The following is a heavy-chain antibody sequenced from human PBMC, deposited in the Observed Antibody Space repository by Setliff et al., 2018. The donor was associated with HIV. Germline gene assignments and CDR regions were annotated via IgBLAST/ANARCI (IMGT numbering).Heavy chain of an antibody. CDR2: IYWDDYK. CDR3: ARTYGSASKLDY. Sequence: SGPTLVNPTQTLTVTCTFSGFSLYTRGVGVGWIRQPPGKALEWLAVIYWDDYKHYSPSLKNRLTISKDTSKNQVVLTMTNMGPLDTATYFCARTYGSASKLDYWGPGTLVTVSS. D-gene: IGHD3-10*01. J-gene: IGHJ4*02. V-gene: IGHV2-5*02. CDR1: GFSLYTRGVG.